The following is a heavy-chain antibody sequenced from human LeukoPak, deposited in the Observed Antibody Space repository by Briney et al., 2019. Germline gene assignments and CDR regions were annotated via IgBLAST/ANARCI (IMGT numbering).Heavy chain of an antibody. V-gene: IGHV3-7*01. Sequence: PGGSLRLSCAASGFTFSSYWMSWVRQAPGKGLGWVANIKQDGSEKYYVDSVKGRFTISRDNAKNSLYLQMNSLRAEDTAVYYCARNLYILTGYRTYYYYGMDVWGQGTTVTVSS. D-gene: IGHD3-9*01. CDR3: ARNLYILTGYRTYYYYGMDV. CDR1: GFTFSSYW. CDR2: IKQDGSEK. J-gene: IGHJ6*02.